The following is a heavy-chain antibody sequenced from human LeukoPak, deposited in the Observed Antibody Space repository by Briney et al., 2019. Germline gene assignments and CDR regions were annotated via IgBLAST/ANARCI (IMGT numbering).Heavy chain of an antibody. CDR1: GNYW. CDR3: AKDGYSNYPYYFDY. J-gene: IGHJ4*02. V-gene: IGHV3-74*01. D-gene: IGHD4-11*01. Sequence: PGGSLRLSCAASGNYWMHWVRQAPGKGLVWVSHVNSDGSWTSHADSVKGRFTISRDNSKNTLYLQMNSLRAEDTAVYYCAKDGYSNYPYYFDYWGQGTLVTVSS. CDR2: VNSDGSWT.